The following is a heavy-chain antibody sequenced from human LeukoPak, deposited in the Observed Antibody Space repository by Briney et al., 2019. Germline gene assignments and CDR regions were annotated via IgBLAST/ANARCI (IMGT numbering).Heavy chain of an antibody. CDR2: ISYDGSNK. CDR3: AKASYYDSSGYYRPDDAFDI. J-gene: IGHJ3*02. V-gene: IGHV3-30*18. CDR1: GFTFSSYG. Sequence: GRSLRLSCAASGFTFSSYGMHWVRQAPGKGLEWVAGISYDGSNKYYADSVKGRFTISRDNSKNTLYLQMNSLRAEDTAVYYCAKASYYDSSGYYRPDDAFDIWGQGTMVTVSS. D-gene: IGHD3-22*01.